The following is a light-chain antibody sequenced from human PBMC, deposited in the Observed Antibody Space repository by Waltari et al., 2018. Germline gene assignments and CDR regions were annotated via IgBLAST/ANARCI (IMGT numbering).Light chain of an antibody. Sequence: EIVLTQSPGTLSLSPGERATLSCRASQSVSRWLAWYQQKPGQPPRLLIYGASSRANCIPDRFSGSGSGTDFSLTISRLEPEDSAVYYCQKYGTLPATFGQGTKVEVK. CDR3: QKYGTLPAT. CDR1: QSVSRW. V-gene: IGKV3-20*01. J-gene: IGKJ1*01. CDR2: GAS.